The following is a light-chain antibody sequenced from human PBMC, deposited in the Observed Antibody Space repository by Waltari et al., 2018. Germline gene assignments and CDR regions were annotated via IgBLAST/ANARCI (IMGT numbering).Light chain of an antibody. CDR2: VHSDGSH. CDR3: QTGGHGTWV. Sequence: QLVVTQSPSASASLGASVKLTCTLSSGHSSNVIARLQQQPEKGPRYLMKVHSDGSHSRGDEIPDRFSVSSSGAERYLTISSLQAEDEADYYCQTGGHGTWVFGGGTKLTVL. V-gene: IGLV4-69*01. J-gene: IGLJ3*02. CDR1: SGHSSNV.